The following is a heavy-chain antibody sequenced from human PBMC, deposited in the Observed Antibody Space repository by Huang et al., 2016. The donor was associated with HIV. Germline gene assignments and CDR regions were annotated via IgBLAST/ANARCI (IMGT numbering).Heavy chain of an antibody. D-gene: IGHD3-10*01. V-gene: IGHV4-39*02. Sequence: QLQLQESGPGLVKPSETLSLTCTVSGGSIRSDNYYWGWIRQPPGKGLEWSGGSYYSGSTYYNPSLKLRVTITGDTSKNHFSLGMRSVTAADTAVYYCARLPGSITMIRGVITDPYWGQGTLVTISS. CDR2: SYYSGST. J-gene: IGHJ4*02. CDR3: ARLPGSITMIRGVITDPY. CDR1: GGSIRSDNYY.